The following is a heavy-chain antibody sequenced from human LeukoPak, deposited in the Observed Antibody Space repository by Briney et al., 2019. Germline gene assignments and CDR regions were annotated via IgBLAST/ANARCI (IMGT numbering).Heavy chain of an antibody. CDR2: IIPIFGTA. D-gene: IGHD1-26*01. CDR3: ARLSGSYSNWFDP. CDR1: GGTFSSYA. Sequence: VKFSCKASGGTFSSYAISWVRQAPGQGLEWMGGIIPIFGTANYAQKFQGRVTITTDESTSTAYMELSSLRSEDTAVYYCARLSGSYSNWFDPWGQGTLVTVSS. V-gene: IGHV1-69*13. J-gene: IGHJ5*02.